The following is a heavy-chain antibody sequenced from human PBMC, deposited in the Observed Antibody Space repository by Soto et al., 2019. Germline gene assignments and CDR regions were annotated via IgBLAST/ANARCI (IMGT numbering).Heavy chain of an antibody. V-gene: IGHV4-30-4*01. Sequence: SETLSLTCTVSGDSISSGDYYWIWIRQPPGKGLEWIGYIYYSGTAYYNPSLKSRVTMSVDTPKNQFSLKLSSVSAADTAVYYSARGRMEFYDSSGFVPHNWFDPWGHGTLVTVSS. D-gene: IGHD3-22*01. CDR1: GDSISSGDYY. CDR3: ARGRMEFYDSSGFVPHNWFDP. J-gene: IGHJ5*02. CDR2: IYYSGTA.